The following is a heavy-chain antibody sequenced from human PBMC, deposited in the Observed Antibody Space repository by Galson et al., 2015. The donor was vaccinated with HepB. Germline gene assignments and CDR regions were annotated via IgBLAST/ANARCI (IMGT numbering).Heavy chain of an antibody. J-gene: IGHJ4*02. CDR3: ARDAYDTSGHFSYCLDF. V-gene: IGHV3-7*01. D-gene: IGHD3-22*01. CDR1: GFTFSSYR. Sequence: SLRLSCAASGFTFSSYRMGWVRQAPGKGLEWVANLKQDGSEKHYVDSVKGRFTISRDNSKNTLFLQMNSLRAEDSAVYYCARDAYDTSGHFSYCLDFWGRGTLVTVSS. CDR2: LKQDGSEK.